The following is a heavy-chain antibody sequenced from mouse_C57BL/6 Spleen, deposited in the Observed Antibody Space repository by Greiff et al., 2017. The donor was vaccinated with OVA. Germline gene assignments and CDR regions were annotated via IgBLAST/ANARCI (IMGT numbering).Heavy chain of an antibody. CDR3: AREGALYAMDY. J-gene: IGHJ4*01. CDR1: GYAFSSSW. Sequence: VKLVESGPELVKPGASVKISCKASGYAFSSSWMNWVKQRPGKGLEWIGRIYPGDGDTNYNGKFKGKATLTADKSSSTAYMQLSSLTSEDSAVYFCAREGALYAMDYWGQGTSVTVSS. CDR2: IYPGDGDT. V-gene: IGHV1-82*01.